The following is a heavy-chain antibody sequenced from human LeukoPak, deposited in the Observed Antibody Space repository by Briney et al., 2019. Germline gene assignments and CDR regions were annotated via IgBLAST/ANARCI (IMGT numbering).Heavy chain of an antibody. D-gene: IGHD6-19*01. CDR2: IKKKSDGGTI. CDR3: TTVQQWLAQALGY. V-gene: IGHV3-15*01. Sequence: GGSLRLSCAASGLSFSNAWMTWVRQAPGKGLEWVGHIKKKSDGGTIDYAAPVKGRFTISRDDSKDTLYLQMNSLKTEDTAIYFCTTVQQWLAQALGYWGQGTLVTVSS. J-gene: IGHJ4*02. CDR1: GLSFSNAW.